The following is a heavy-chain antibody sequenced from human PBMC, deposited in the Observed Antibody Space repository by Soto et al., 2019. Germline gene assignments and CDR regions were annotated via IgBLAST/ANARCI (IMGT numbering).Heavy chain of an antibody. V-gene: IGHV2-5*02. CDR1: GFSLTTDRVG. J-gene: IGHJ4*02. D-gene: IGHD1-26*01. Sequence: QITLKESGPTLVKPTQTLTLTCTFSGFSLTTDRVGVGWIRQPPGEALEWLAVIYWDDSKTYRPSMESRLTNTKDNSKNPVALTMTNMDSLDTATYYCAHAYGGRSLYWGQGTLVTVSS. CDR2: IYWDDSK. CDR3: AHAYGGRSLY.